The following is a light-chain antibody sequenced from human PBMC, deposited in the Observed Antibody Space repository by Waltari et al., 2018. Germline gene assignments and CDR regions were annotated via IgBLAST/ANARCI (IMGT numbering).Light chain of an antibody. Sequence: EIVLTQSPGTLSLSPGERATLSCRASQSVSSSYLAWYQQKPGQAPRPLIYGASSRATGIPDRFSGSGSGTDFTLTISRLEPEDFAVYYCQQSYSSPQITFGQGTRLEIK. CDR1: QSVSSSY. CDR2: GAS. V-gene: IGKV3-20*01. CDR3: QQSYSSPQIT. J-gene: IGKJ5*01.